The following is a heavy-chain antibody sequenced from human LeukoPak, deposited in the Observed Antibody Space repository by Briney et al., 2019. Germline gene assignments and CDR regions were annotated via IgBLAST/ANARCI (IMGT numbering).Heavy chain of an antibody. J-gene: IGHJ4*02. CDR2: ISSSSSYI. D-gene: IGHD2-21*02. V-gene: IGHV3-21*01. CDR1: GFTFSSYS. Sequence: GGSLLLSCAASGFTFSSYSMNWVRQAPGKGLEWVSSISSSSSYIYYADSVKGRFTISRDNAKNSLYLQMNSLRAEDTAVYYCAPLPLAYCGGDCYHIDYWGQGTLVTVSS. CDR3: APLPLAYCGGDCYHIDY.